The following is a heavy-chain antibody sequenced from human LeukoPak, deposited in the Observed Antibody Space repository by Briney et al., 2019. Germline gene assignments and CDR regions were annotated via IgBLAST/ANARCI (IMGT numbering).Heavy chain of an antibody. D-gene: IGHD3-22*01. CDR3: ARDLYYDSSGYESWFDP. J-gene: IGHJ5*02. CDR1: GGSISSYY. V-gene: IGHV4-4*07. CDR2: IYTSGST. Sequence: PPETLSLTCTVSGGSISSYYWSWIRQPAGKGLEWIGRIYTSGSTNYNPSLKSRVTMSVDTSKNQFSLKLSSVTAADTAVYYCARDLYYDSSGYESWFDPWGQGTLVTVSS.